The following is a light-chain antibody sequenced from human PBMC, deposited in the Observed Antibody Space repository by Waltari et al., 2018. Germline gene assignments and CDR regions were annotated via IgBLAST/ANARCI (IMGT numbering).Light chain of an antibody. CDR2: DAY. J-gene: IGKJ4*01. CDR3: QQYENLPLT. Sequence: IQMTQFPSSLSASVGDRVTITCQASHNIDDHLNWFQQKPGKAHKLLIYDAYVLEVGVPSRFSGGGSGTHFTFTITNLQPDDFGTYYCQQYENLPLTFGGGTKV. CDR1: HNIDDH. V-gene: IGKV1-33*01.